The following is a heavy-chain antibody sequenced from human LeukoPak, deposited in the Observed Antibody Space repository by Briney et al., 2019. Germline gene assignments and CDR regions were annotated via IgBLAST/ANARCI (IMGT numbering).Heavy chain of an antibody. V-gene: IGHV4-30-2*01. CDR2: IDHSGNT. J-gene: IGHJ4*02. CDR1: GGSISSGVYS. D-gene: IGHD3-3*01. Sequence: SETLSLTCVVSGGSISSGVYSWSWVRQPPGKGLEWIGYIDHSGNTFYNPSVKSRVTISVDTSKNQFSLKLSSVTAADTAVYYCASRSNDFWSGYYRASGHLFDYWGQGTLVTVSS. CDR3: ASRSNDFWSGYYRASGHLFDY.